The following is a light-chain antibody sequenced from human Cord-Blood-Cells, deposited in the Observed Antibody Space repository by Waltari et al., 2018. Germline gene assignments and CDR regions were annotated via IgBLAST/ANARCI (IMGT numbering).Light chain of an antibody. CDR3: QQSYSTPLT. J-gene: IGKJ4*01. CDR2: AAS. Sequence: SSLSASVGDRVTITCRASQSISSYLNWYQQKPGKAPKLLIYAASSLQSGVPSRFSGSGSGTDFTLTISSLQPEDFVTYYCQQSYSTPLTFGGGTKVEIK. V-gene: IGKV1-39*01. CDR1: QSISSY.